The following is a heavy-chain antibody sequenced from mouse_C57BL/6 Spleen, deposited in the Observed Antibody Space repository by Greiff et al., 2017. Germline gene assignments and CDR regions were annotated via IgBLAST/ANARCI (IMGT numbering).Heavy chain of an antibody. Sequence: QVQLQQPGAELVRPGSSVKLSCKASGYTFTSYWMHWVKQRPIQGLEWIGNIDPSDSETHYNQKFKDKATLTVDKSYSTAYMQSSSLSSEDSAGYYCARGREDYSAMDYWGQGTSVTVSS. CDR1: GYTFTSYW. J-gene: IGHJ4*01. V-gene: IGHV1-52*01. CDR2: IDPSDSET. CDR3: ARGREDYSAMDY.